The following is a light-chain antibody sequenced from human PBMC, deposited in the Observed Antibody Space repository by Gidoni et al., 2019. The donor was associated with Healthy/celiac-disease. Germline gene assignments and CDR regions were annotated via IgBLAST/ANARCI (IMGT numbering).Light chain of an antibody. CDR3: QQYYSTPQT. J-gene: IGKJ4*01. V-gene: IGKV4-1*01. CDR1: QSVLYSSNNKNY. Sequence: DIVMTQSPDCLAVSLGERATINCKSSQSVLYSSNNKNYLAWYHQKPGQPPKLLIYWASTRESGVPDRFCGSGSGTDFTLTIISLQAADVAVYYCQQYYSTPQTFGGGTKVEIK. CDR2: WAS.